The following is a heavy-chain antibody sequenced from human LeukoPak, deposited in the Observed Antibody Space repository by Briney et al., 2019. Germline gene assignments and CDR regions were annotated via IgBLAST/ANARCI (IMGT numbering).Heavy chain of an antibody. CDR2: IYYSGST. Sequence: SETLSLTCAVYGGSFSGYYWSWIRQPPGKGLEWIGYIYYSGSTNYNPSLKSRVTISVDTSKNQFSLKLSSVTAADTAVYYCARAMRGSGSYLDYWGQGTLVTVSS. CDR1: GGSFSGYY. J-gene: IGHJ4*02. V-gene: IGHV4-59*01. D-gene: IGHD1-26*01. CDR3: ARAMRGSGSYLDY.